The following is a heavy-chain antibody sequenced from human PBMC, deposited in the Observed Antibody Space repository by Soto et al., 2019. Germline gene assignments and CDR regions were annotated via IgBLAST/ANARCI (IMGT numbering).Heavy chain of an antibody. D-gene: IGHD3-22*01. CDR2: IYHSGST. CDR3: VRVTDIQSADYYDSSGPRGFDP. V-gene: IGHV4-30-2*01. Sequence: SETLSLTCAVSGGSISSGGYSWSWIRQPPGKGLEWIGYIYHSGSTYYNPSLKSRVTISVDRSKNQFSLKLSSVTAADTAVYYCVRVTDIQSADYYDSSGPRGFDPWGQGTLVTVSS. J-gene: IGHJ5*02. CDR1: GGSISSGGYS.